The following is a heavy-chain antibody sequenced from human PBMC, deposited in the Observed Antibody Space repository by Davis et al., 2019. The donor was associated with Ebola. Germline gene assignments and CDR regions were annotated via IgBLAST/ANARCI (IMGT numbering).Heavy chain of an antibody. CDR3: ARGGYCSSTSCYDPYYYYYGMDV. V-gene: IGHV1-18*01. CDR1: GYTFTSYV. J-gene: IGHJ6*02. D-gene: IGHD2-2*03. Sequence: AASVKVFCNASGYTFTSYVISWVRQAPGQGLEWMGSISAYNGNTNYAQKLQGRLTITTDTSTSTAYMELRSLRSDDTAVYYCARGGYCSSTSCYDPYYYYYGMDVWGQGTTVTVSS. CDR2: ISAYNGNT.